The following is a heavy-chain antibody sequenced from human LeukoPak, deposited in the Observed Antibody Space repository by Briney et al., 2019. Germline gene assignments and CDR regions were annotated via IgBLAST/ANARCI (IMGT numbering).Heavy chain of an antibody. D-gene: IGHD3-3*01. CDR1: GGSFSCFY. J-gene: IGHJ6*03. V-gene: IGHV4-34*10. CDR2: INHTGNT. Sequence: SETLSLTCAVDGGSFSCFYWSWIRQTPGRGLEWIGEINHTGNTNYNPSLTDYNPSLKSRITMSVDSSKNELSLKVRSVTAADTGVYFCARVRHDPLEYVYYIELWGKGTIVIVSS. CDR3: ARVRHDPLEYVYYIEL.